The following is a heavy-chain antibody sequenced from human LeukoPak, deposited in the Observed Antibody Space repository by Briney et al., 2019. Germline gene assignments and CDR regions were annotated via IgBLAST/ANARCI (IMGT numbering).Heavy chain of an antibody. CDR1: GGSISSGGYY. Sequence: PSQTLSLTCTVSGGSISSGGYYWSWIRQPPGKGREWIGYIYHSGSTYYDPSLKSRVTISVDRSKNQFSLKLSSVTAADTAVYYCARPTVEGSGTEAFDIWGQGTMVTVSS. V-gene: IGHV4-30-2*01. J-gene: IGHJ3*02. CDR3: ARPTVEGSGTEAFDI. CDR2: IYHSGST. D-gene: IGHD1-1*01.